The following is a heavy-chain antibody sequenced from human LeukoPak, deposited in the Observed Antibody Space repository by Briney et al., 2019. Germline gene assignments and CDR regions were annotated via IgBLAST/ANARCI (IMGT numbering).Heavy chain of an antibody. V-gene: IGHV1-2*02. Sequence: ASVKVSCKASGYTFTDYYMHWVRQAPGQGLEWMGYINPNSGGTKYAQKFQGRVTMTRDTSISTAYMELSRLRSDDTAVYYCARDYDSSGRSNWGQGTLVTVSS. J-gene: IGHJ4*02. CDR2: INPNSGGT. D-gene: IGHD3-22*01. CDR3: ARDYDSSGRSN. CDR1: GYTFTDYY.